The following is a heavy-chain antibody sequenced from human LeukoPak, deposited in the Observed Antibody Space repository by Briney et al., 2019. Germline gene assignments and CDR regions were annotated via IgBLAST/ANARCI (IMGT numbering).Heavy chain of an antibody. CDR1: GGSISSGSYY. D-gene: IGHD3-22*01. Sequence: PSQTLSLTCTVSGGSISSGSYYWSWIRQPPGKGPEWIGYIYYSGTTNYNPSLKSRVTMSVDTSKNQFSLKLSSVTAADTAVYYCARESYESSGVEYFQHWGQGTPVTVSS. CDR2: IYYSGTT. CDR3: ARESYESSGVEYFQH. V-gene: IGHV4-61*01. J-gene: IGHJ1*01.